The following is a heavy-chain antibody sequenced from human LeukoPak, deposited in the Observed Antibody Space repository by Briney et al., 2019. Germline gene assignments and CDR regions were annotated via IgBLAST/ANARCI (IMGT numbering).Heavy chain of an antibody. D-gene: IGHD3-10*02. V-gene: IGHV3-53*01. CDR3: TTDFLFGEFRYLHDS. CDR1: GFTVSGNY. J-gene: IGHJ4*02. CDR2: IYSDDTT. Sequence: PGGSLRLSCAVSGFTVSGNYMSWIRQAPGKGLEWVSLIYSDDTTLYADSVKGRFTISRDISKNTLYLQMSSLRAEDTAVYYCTTDFLFGEFRYLHDSWGQGILVTVSS.